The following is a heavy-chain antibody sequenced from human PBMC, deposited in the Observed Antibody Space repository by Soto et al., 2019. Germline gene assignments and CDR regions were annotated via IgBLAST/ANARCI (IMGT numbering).Heavy chain of an antibody. CDR1: GFTFSAYS. CDR3: ASVQPGDYDFWSNYLIPGYLQL. V-gene: IGHV3-21*02. J-gene: IGHJ1*01. Sequence: EVQLVESGGGLVNPGESLRLSCAASGFTFSAYSLNWVRQAPGKGLEWVSSISVRSNYIYYVDSVKGRFTTSRDDTKNLLHLQMISLRAEDTAVYYCASVQPGDYDFWSNYLIPGYLQLWGRGTLVTVSP. CDR2: ISVRSNYI. D-gene: IGHD3-3*01.